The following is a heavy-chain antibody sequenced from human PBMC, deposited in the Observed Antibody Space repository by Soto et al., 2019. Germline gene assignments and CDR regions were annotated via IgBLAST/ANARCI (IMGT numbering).Heavy chain of an antibody. V-gene: IGHV4-59*01. Sequence: PSDTLSLTCTVSGGSISSYYWSWIRQPPGKGLEWIGYIYYRGSTNYNPSFKSRVTISVDTSKNQFSLKLSSVTAADTAVYYCARGVWYYDILTGSLDAFDIWGQGTMVTVSS. J-gene: IGHJ3*02. CDR3: ARGVWYYDILTGSLDAFDI. CDR1: GGSISSYY. CDR2: IYYRGST. D-gene: IGHD3-9*01.